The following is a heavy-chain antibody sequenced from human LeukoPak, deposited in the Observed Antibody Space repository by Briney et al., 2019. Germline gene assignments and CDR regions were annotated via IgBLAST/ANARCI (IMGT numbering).Heavy chain of an antibody. CDR2: IYHSGST. J-gene: IGHJ4*02. CDR1: GYSISSGYY. CDR3: ARQTGSGLFILP. Sequence: SETLSLTCTVSGYSISSGYYWGWIRQPPGKGLEWIGSIYHSGSTYYNASLKSQVSISIDTSKDQFSLRLTSVTAADTAVYYCARQTGSGLFILPGGQGTLVTVSS. V-gene: IGHV4-38-2*02. D-gene: IGHD3/OR15-3a*01.